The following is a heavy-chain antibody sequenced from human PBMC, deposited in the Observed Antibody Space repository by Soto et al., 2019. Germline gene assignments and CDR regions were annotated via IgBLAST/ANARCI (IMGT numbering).Heavy chain of an antibody. V-gene: IGHV4-4*07. CDR1: GGSINSYW. D-gene: IGHD2-2*01. CDR2: VYSSGTT. J-gene: IGHJ4*02. CDR3: ARDIGSYAYAEGY. Sequence: SETLSLTCSVSGGSINSYWWSWIRQPAGKGLEWIGRVYSSGTTDYNPSLNSRTHMSVRTSKEPVPLKLTFWTAADTAVYYCARDIGSYAYAEGYWGQGIQVTVSS.